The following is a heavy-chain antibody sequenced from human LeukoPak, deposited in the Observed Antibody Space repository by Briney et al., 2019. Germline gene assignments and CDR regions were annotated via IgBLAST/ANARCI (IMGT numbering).Heavy chain of an antibody. Sequence: SETLSLTCTVSGGSISSSSYYWGWIRQPPGKGLEWIGSIYYSGSTYYNPSLKSRVTISVDTSKNQFSLKLSSVTAADTAVYYCARDREVGATKGYYYMDVWGKGTTVTVS. V-gene: IGHV4-39*07. CDR1: GGSISSSSYY. CDR3: ARDREVGATKGYYYMDV. D-gene: IGHD1-26*01. J-gene: IGHJ6*03. CDR2: IYYSGST.